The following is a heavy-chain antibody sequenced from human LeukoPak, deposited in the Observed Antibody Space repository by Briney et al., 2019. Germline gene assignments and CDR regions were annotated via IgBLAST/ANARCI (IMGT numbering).Heavy chain of an antibody. Sequence: GGSLRLSCEASGFMFIGYGMHWVRQTPGEGLEWVAFIRYDGRHEYYTDSVKGRFTISRDNSKNTLYLQMSSLRAEDTAVYYCATDDALETWGQGTRVIVSS. J-gene: IGHJ3*02. CDR1: GFMFIGYG. CDR3: ATDDALET. CDR2: IRYDGRHE. V-gene: IGHV3-30*02.